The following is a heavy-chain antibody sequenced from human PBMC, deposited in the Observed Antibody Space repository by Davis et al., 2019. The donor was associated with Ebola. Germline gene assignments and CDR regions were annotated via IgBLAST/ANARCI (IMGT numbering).Heavy chain of an antibody. Sequence: HSQTLSLTCAISGDSVSSSSAAWNWIRQSPSRGLEWLGRTYYSSKWYNDYAVTVKSRITINPHPSKNQFSLQLNFVTPEDAAVYYCARISWVSRGMDVWGKGTTVTVSS. CDR3: ARISWVSRGMDV. D-gene: IGHD6-13*01. J-gene: IGHJ6*04. V-gene: IGHV6-1*01. CDR1: GDSVSSSSAA. CDR2: TYYSSKWYN.